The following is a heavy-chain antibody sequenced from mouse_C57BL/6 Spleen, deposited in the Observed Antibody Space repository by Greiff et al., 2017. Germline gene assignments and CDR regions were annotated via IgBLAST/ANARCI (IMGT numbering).Heavy chain of an antibody. D-gene: IGHD2-5*01. CDR1: GYTFTSYW. Sequence: HVKQPGAELVKPGASVKMSCKASGYTFTSYWITWVKQRPGQGLEWIGDIYPGSGSTNYNEKFKSKATLTVDTSSSTAYMQLSSLTSEDSAVYYCARSNYYAMDYWGQGTSVTVSS. CDR3: ARSNYYAMDY. V-gene: IGHV1-55*01. J-gene: IGHJ4*01. CDR2: IYPGSGST.